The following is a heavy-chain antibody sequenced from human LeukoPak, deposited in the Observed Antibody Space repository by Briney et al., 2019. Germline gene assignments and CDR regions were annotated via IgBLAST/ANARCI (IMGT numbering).Heavy chain of an antibody. Sequence: PGGSLRLSCAASGFTFSNFWMHWVRQAPGKGLVWVSRINSDGSDTNYADSVKGRFTISRDNAKNTVDLQMNSLRAEDTAVYFCVRDPPTALELFDYWGRGTLVTVSS. CDR2: INSDGSDT. D-gene: IGHD5-18*01. J-gene: IGHJ4*02. V-gene: IGHV3-74*01. CDR3: VRDPPTALELFDY. CDR1: GFTFSNFW.